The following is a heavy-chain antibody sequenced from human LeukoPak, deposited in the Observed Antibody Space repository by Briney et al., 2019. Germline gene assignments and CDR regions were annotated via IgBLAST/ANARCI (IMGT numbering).Heavy chain of an antibody. V-gene: IGHV3-48*03. CDR3: ARVGATILSYYFDY. CDR1: GFTFSSYE. CDR2: ISSSGSTK. Sequence: GALRLSCAASGFTFSSYEMNWVRQAPGKGLEWVSYISSSGSTKYYADSVKGRFTISRDNAKNSLYLQMNSLRAEDTAVYYCARVGATILSYYFDYWGQGTLVTVSS. J-gene: IGHJ4*02. D-gene: IGHD5-12*01.